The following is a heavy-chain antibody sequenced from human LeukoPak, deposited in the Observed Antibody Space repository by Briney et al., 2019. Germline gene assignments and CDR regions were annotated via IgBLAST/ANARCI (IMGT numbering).Heavy chain of an antibody. Sequence: GESLKISCEGSGYNFDTYWIAWVRQMPGKGLDWMGIIYPGGSETRYSPSFQGHVTISADKSISTAYLQWSSLKASDTAMYYCARGERGSYLIDWGQGALVTVSS. CDR1: GYNFDTYW. CDR2: IYPGGSET. D-gene: IGHD1-26*01. J-gene: IGHJ4*02. CDR3: ARGERGSYLID. V-gene: IGHV5-51*01.